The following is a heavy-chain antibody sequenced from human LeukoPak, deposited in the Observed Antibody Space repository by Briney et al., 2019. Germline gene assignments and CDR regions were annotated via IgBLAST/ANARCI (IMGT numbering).Heavy chain of an antibody. Sequence: GGSLRLSCAASGFTFSSYGMHWVRQAPGKGLEWVAFIRYDGSNKYYADSVKGRFTISRDNSKNTLYLQMNSLRAEDTAVYYCAKALGIAAAIDPWGRGTLVTVSS. CDR2: IRYDGSNK. D-gene: IGHD6-13*01. CDR3: AKALGIAAAIDP. CDR1: GFTFSSYG. V-gene: IGHV3-30*02. J-gene: IGHJ5*02.